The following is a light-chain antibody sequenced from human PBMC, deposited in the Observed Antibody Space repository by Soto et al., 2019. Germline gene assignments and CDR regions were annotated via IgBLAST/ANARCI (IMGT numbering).Light chain of an antibody. CDR2: AVS. J-gene: IGLJ1*01. CDR3: SSYSDNSTYV. V-gene: IGLV2-14*03. CDR1: NTDVGGYNY. Sequence: QSALTQPASVSGSPGQSITISCSGTNTDVGGYNYVSWYQQYPGKAPNLIIYAVSNRPSGVSNRFSGSKSGNTASLTISGLQAEDEGDYYCSSYSDNSTYVFATGTKVTVL.